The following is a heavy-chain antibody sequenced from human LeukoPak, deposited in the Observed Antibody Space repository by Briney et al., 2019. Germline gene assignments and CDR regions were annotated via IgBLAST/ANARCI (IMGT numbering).Heavy chain of an antibody. D-gene: IGHD6-6*01. V-gene: IGHV3-30*18. CDR1: GFTFSSYG. J-gene: IGHJ4*02. CDR2: ISYDGSNK. Sequence: PGRSLRLSCAASGFTFSSYGMHWVRQAPGKGLERVAVISYDGSNKYYADSVKGRFTISRDNSKNTLYLQMNSLRADDTAVYYCAKGPGRGAYSSSPNYWGQGTLVTVSS. CDR3: AKGPGRGAYSSSPNY.